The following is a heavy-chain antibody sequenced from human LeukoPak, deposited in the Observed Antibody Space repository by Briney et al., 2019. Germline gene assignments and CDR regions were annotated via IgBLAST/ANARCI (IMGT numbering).Heavy chain of an antibody. V-gene: IGHV1-69*04. D-gene: IGHD3-22*01. CDR1: GGTFSSYA. J-gene: IGHJ4*02. CDR3: ARDSYDSSGYYYERIDY. Sequence: SVKVSCKASGGTFSSYAISWVRQAPGQGLEWMGRIIPILGIANYAQKFQGRVTITADKSTGTAYMELSSLRSEDTAVYYCARDSYDSSGYYYERIDYWGQGTLVTVSS. CDR2: IIPILGIA.